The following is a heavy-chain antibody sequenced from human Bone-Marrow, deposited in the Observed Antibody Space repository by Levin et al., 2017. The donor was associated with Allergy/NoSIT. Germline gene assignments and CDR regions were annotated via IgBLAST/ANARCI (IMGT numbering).Heavy chain of an antibody. CDR2: IKSKTDGGTT. V-gene: IGHV3-15*01. CDR3: TTDLGIVVVVAGSNWFDP. Sequence: PGGSLRLSCAASGFTFSNAWMSWVRQAPGKGLEWVGRIKSKTDGGTTDYAAPVKGRFTISRDDSKNTLYLQMNSLKTEDTAVYYCTTDLGIVVVVAGSNWFDPWGQGTLVTVSS. CDR1: GFTFSNAW. J-gene: IGHJ5*02. D-gene: IGHD2-15*01.